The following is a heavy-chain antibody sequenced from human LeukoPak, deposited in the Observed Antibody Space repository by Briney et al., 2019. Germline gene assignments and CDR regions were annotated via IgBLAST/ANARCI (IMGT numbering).Heavy chain of an antibody. J-gene: IGHJ5*02. CDR3: ARKLRVATGWFDP. V-gene: IGHV4-61*05. CDR1: GGSISSSTSY. Sequence: KPSETLSLTCTVSGGSISSSTSYWGWIRQPPGKGLEWIGYIYYSGSTNYNPSLKSRVTISVDTSKNQFSLKLSSVTAADTAVYYCARKLRVATGWFDPWGQGTLVTVSS. D-gene: IGHD5-12*01. CDR2: IYYSGST.